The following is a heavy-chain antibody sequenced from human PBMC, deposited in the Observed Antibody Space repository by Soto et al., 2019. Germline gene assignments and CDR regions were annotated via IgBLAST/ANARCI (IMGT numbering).Heavy chain of an antibody. J-gene: IGHJ6*02. Sequence: SETLSLTCTVSGGSISSYYWSWLRQPPGKGLEWIGYIYYSGSTNYNPSLKSRVTISVDTSKNQFSLKLSSVTAADTAVYYCARDDEDYYYGMDVWGQGXTVTVYS. V-gene: IGHV4-59*01. CDR1: GGSISSYY. CDR3: ARDDEDYYYGMDV. CDR2: IYYSGST.